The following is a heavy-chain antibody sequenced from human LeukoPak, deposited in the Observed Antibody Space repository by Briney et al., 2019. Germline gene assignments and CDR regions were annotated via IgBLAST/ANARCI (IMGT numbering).Heavy chain of an antibody. CDR2: IYTNGGA. V-gene: IGHV4-61*02. J-gene: IGHJ4*02. Sequence: SETLSLTCTVSGGSVTSGNYYWNWIRQPAGKGLEWIGRIYTNGGASYNPSLKSRATISIDASQNQFSLKLSSVTAADTAVYYCAREPPGYWGQGILVTVSS. CDR1: GGSVTSGNYY. CDR3: AREPPGY.